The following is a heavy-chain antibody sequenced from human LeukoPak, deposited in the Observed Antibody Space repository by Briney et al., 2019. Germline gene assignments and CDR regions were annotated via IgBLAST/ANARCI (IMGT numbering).Heavy chain of an antibody. J-gene: IGHJ3*02. V-gene: IGHV3-7*03. CDR1: ALSFIIYW. D-gene: IGHD1-26*01. CDR3: ARINPLTLLGSTDAFDI. CDR2: IKLVGSEK. Sequence: PGPSLRLSFAASALSFIIYWISWVRDAPGKGLEWVSNIKLVGSEKYYVDSVKGRFTISRDNSQNSLYLQMNSLRAEDTAVYYCARINPLTLLGSTDAFDIWGQGTMVTVSS.